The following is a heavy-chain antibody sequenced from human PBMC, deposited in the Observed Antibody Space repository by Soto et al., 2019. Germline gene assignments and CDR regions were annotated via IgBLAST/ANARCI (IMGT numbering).Heavy chain of an antibody. CDR3: AKAIPSIAVADSIDY. V-gene: IGHV3-23*01. CDR2: ISGSAGST. Sequence: GGSLRLSCAASGFIFTSYAMSWVRQGPGKGLEWVSGISGSAGSTYYADSVKGRFSISRDSSKNTLYLEMNSLRAEDTAIYYCAKAIPSIAVADSIDYCGQGTLVTVSS. CDR1: GFIFTSYA. D-gene: IGHD6-19*01. J-gene: IGHJ4*02.